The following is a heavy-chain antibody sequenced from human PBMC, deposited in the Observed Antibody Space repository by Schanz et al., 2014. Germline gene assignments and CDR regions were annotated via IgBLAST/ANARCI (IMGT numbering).Heavy chain of an antibody. CDR3: ARDFLLEQLGYSHYYYAMDV. CDR2: IGSSSSRI. J-gene: IGHJ6*02. D-gene: IGHD2-15*01. Sequence: EVQLVESGGGLVKPGGFLRLSCAASGFTFSSNSMNWVRQAPGKGLEWISYIGSSSSRIDHADSVKGRFTISRDNAKNSLLLQMNSLRAEDTAVYYCARDFLLEQLGYSHYYYAMDVWGQGTTVTVSS. V-gene: IGHV3-48*01. CDR1: GFTFSSNS.